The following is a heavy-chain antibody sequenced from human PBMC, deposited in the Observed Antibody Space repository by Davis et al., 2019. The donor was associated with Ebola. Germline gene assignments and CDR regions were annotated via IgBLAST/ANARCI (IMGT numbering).Heavy chain of an antibody. D-gene: IGHD3-16*01. CDR3: VRFGRGAY. J-gene: IGHJ4*02. V-gene: IGHV4-59*11. Sequence: PSETLSLTCTFSDGSTSSHYWNWIRQPPGKGLAWVGIIYDSGRTHYNPSLKSRVTISADTSEKQFSLNLRSVTAADTAVYYCVRFGRGAYWGQGTLVTVSS. CDR2: IYDSGRT. CDR1: DGSTSSHY.